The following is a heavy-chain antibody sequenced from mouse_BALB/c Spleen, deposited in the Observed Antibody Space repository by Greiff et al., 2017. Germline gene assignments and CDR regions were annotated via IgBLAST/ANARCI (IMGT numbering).Heavy chain of an antibody. CDR1: GYTFSSYW. D-gene: IGHD2-4*01. J-gene: IGHJ2*01. V-gene: IGHV1-9*01. CDR3: ARSYYDYDFYFDY. Sequence: VQLQQSGAELMKPGASVKISCKATGYTFSSYWIEWVKQRPGHGLEWIGEILPGSGSTNYNEKFKGKATFTADTSSNTAYMQLSSLTSEDSAVYYCARSYYDYDFYFDYWGQGTTLTVSS. CDR2: ILPGSGST.